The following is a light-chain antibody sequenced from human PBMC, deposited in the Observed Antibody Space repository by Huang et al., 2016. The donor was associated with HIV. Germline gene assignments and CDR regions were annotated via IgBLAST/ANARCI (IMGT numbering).Light chain of an antibody. CDR3: QQRKYWPPIT. CDR1: QSVNSY. Sequence: ETVLTQSPATLSLSPGERATLSCRASQSVNSYLAWYQQKPGQTPRLLIYDASNSATGIPARFSGSVSGTDFTLTISSLEPEDFAVYYCQQRKYWPPITFGQGTRLEIK. J-gene: IGKJ5*01. CDR2: DAS. V-gene: IGKV3-11*01.